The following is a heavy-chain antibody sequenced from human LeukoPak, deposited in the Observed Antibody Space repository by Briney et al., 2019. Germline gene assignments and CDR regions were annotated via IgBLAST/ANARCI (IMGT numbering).Heavy chain of an antibody. CDR1: GFTFSSYE. D-gene: IGHD3-10*02. V-gene: IGHV3-48*03. CDR2: ISSSGSTI. Sequence: GGSLRLFCAASGFTFSSYEINWVRQAPGKGLEWVSYISSSGSTIYYADSVKGRFTISRDNAKNSLYLQMNSLRAEDTAVYYCAELGITMIGGVWGKGTTVTISS. CDR3: AELGITMIGGV. J-gene: IGHJ6*04.